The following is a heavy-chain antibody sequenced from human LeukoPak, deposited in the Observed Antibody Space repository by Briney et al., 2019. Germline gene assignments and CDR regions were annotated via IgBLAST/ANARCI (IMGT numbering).Heavy chain of an antibody. D-gene: IGHD2-15*01. J-gene: IGHJ6*03. Sequence: GASVKVSCKASGYTFTSYGISWVRQAPGQGLEWMGWISAYNGNTNYAQKLQGRVTMTTDTSTSTAYMELRSLRSDDTAVYYCARDPHFYCSGGSCYYYYYYMDVWGKGTTVTVSS. CDR1: GYTFTSYG. CDR2: ISAYNGNT. V-gene: IGHV1-18*01. CDR3: ARDPHFYCSGGSCYYYYYYMDV.